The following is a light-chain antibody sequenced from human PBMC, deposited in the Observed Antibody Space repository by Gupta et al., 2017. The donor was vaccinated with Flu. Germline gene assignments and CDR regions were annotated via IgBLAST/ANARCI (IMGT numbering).Light chain of an antibody. CDR3: QQRDSTPRT. J-gene: IGKJ1*01. V-gene: IGKV1-39*01. CDR2: AAS. Sequence: PSSLSPSVGDRVTITCRASHGISSSLNWYQQKPGKAPKLLIYAASRLQSGVPSRFSGSGSGTDFTLTISSLQPEDFATYYCQQRDSTPRTFGQGTKVEIK. CDR1: HGISSS.